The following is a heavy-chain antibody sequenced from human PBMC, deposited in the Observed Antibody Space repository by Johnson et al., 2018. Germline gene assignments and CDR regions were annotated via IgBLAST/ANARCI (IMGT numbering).Heavy chain of an antibody. CDR1: GLTFSSYA. J-gene: IGHJ3*02. CDR3: EGILVVVAATDDAFDI. V-gene: IGHV3-30-3*01. D-gene: IGHD2-15*01. CDR2: ISYDGSNK. Sequence: QVQLVESGGCVVQPGRSXRLSCAASGLTFSSYAMHWVRQAPGKGLEWVAVISYDGSNKYYADSVKGRFTISRDNSNNTMYRQMKRRRAEDTAGYYCEGILVVVAATDDAFDIWGQGTMVTVSS.